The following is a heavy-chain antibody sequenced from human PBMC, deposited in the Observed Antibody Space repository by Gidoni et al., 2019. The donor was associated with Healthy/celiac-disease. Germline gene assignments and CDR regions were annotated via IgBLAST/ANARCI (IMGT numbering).Heavy chain of an antibody. V-gene: IGHV3-7*03. CDR3: ARWSGAVAGSSFDY. D-gene: IGHD6-19*01. J-gene: IGHJ4*02. Sequence: EVQLVESGGGLVQPGGSLRLSCAASGFTFSSYWMSWVRQAPGKGLEWVANIKQDGSEKYYVDSVKGRFTISRDNAKNSLYLQMNSLRAEDTAVYYCARWSGAVAGSSFDYWGQGTLVTVSS. CDR2: IKQDGSEK. CDR1: GFTFSSYW.